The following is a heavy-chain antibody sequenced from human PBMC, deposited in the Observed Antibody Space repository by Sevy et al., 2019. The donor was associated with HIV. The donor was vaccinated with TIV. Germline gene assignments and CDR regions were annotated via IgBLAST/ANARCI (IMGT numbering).Heavy chain of an antibody. CDR1: GYTFTSYY. D-gene: IGHD3-3*01. J-gene: IGHJ4*02. CDR2: INPSGGTT. Sequence: ASVKVSCKASGYTFTSYYIHWVRQAPGQGLEWVGVINPSGGTTSYAQKFQGRVTMTRDTSTSTVYMELSSLRSEATAVYYCARDGVFAFDYWGQGTLVTVSS. CDR3: ARDGVFAFDY. V-gene: IGHV1-46*01.